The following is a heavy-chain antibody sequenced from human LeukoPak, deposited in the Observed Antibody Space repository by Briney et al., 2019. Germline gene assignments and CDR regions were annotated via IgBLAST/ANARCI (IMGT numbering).Heavy chain of an antibody. CDR1: GFIFSSCS. J-gene: IGHJ4*02. CDR3: ARDFLAAGDY. V-gene: IGHV3-21*01. CDR2: ISSGGTKI. D-gene: IGHD6-13*01. Sequence: GGSLRLSCEASGFIFSSCSINWVRQAPGKGLEWVSSISSGGTKIYYADSVKGRFTISRDDVKKSVYLQMNSLRVEDTAVYYCARDFLAAGDYWGQGTQVTVSS.